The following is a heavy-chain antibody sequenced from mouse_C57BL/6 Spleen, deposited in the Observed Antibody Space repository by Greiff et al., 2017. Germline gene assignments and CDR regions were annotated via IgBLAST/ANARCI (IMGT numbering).Heavy chain of an antibody. D-gene: IGHD1-1*01. CDR2: IWSDGST. CDR3: ARQYYYGSSYDYYAMDY. V-gene: IGHV2-6-1*01. J-gene: IGHJ4*01. CDR1: GFSLTSYG. Sequence: VKLMESGPGLVAPSQSLSITCTVSGFSLTSYGVHWVRQPPGKGLEWLVVIWSDGSTTYNSALKSRLSISKDNSKSQVFLKMNSLQTDDTAMYYCARQYYYGSSYDYYAMDYWGQGTSVTVSS.